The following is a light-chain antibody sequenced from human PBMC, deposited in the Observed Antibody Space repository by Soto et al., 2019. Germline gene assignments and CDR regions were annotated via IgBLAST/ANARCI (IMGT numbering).Light chain of an antibody. CDR1: QGISSY. V-gene: IGKV1-27*01. CDR2: AAS. Sequence: IRMTQSPSSFSASTGDRVTITCRASQGISSYLAWYQQKPEKVPKLLISAASTLQSGVPSRFSGSASGTDFTLTISSLQPEDFATYYCQKYDSAPQTFGQGTKVEIK. J-gene: IGKJ1*01. CDR3: QKYDSAPQT.